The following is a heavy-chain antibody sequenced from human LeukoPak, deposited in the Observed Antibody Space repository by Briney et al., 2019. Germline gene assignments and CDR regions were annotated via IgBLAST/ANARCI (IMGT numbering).Heavy chain of an antibody. V-gene: IGHV1-8*01. CDR3: ARNPNIVLMVYDNWFDP. Sequence: ASVKVSCKASGYTFTSYDINWVRLATGQGLEWMGWMNPNSGNTGYAQKFQGRVTMTRNTSISTAYMELSSLRSEDTAVYYCARNPNIVLMVYDNWFDPWGQGTLVTVSS. J-gene: IGHJ5*02. CDR1: GYTFTSYD. D-gene: IGHD2-8*01. CDR2: MNPNSGNT.